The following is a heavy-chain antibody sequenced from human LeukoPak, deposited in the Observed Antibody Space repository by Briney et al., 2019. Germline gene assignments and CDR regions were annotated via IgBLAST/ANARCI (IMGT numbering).Heavy chain of an antibody. D-gene: IGHD6-13*01. V-gene: IGHV3-9*03. CDR1: GFTFDDYA. CDR3: AKGGQQLLNDWFDP. Sequence: GGSPRLSCAASGFTFDDYAMHWVRQAPGKGLEWVSGISWNSDNVDYADSVKGRFTISRDNAKNSLYLQMNSLRTEDMALYYCAKGGQQLLNDWFDPWGQGTLVTVSS. CDR2: ISWNSDNV. J-gene: IGHJ5*02.